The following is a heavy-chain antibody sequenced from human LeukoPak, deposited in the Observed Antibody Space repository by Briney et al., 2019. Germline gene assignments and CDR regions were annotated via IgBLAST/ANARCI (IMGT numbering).Heavy chain of an antibody. Sequence: ASVKVSCKASGYSFTTYAIHWVRQAPGQRLEWMGWINAGKGNTKYSQKFQGRVTITRDTSASTAYMELRSLKSEDTAVYYCARGSGSYYYGAFDIWGQGTMVTVSS. CDR3: ARGSGSYYYGAFDI. J-gene: IGHJ3*02. V-gene: IGHV1-3*01. CDR1: GYSFTTYA. CDR2: INAGKGNT. D-gene: IGHD1-26*01.